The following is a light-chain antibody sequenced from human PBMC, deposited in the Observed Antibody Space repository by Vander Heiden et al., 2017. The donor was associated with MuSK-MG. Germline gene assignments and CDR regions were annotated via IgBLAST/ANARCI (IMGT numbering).Light chain of an antibody. J-gene: IGLJ1*01. CDR2: DVS. CDR3: ASYSTTAHLV. Sequence: QPALAQPFSVSGSAGQSTTLSCPGSAVAIGGFNFVSWYQQFPGRAPRLIIYDVSMRPSGVSGRFSGSKSGYTASLTISNLQPEDESLYFCASYSTTAHLVLGTGT. CDR1: AVAIGGFNF. V-gene: IGLV2-14*03.